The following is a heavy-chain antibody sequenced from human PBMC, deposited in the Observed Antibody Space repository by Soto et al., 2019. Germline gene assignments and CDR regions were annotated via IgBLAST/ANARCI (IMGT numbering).Heavy chain of an antibody. V-gene: IGHV5-51*01. CDR1: GYSFTSYW. CDR2: IYPGDSDT. CDR3: ALWEAGSSSGGGYYYGMDV. J-gene: IGHJ6*02. D-gene: IGHD6-13*01. Sequence: GESLKISCKGSGYSFTSYWIGWVRQMPGKGLEWMGIIYPGDSDTRYSPSFQGQVTISADKSISTAYLQWSSLKASDTAMYYCALWEAGSSSGGGYYYGMDVWGQGTTVTVSS.